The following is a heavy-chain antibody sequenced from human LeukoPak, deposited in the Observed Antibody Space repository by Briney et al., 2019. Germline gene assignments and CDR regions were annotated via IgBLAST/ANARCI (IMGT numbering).Heavy chain of an antibody. CDR3: ARDSSPDSSGYYENYFDY. D-gene: IGHD3-22*01. V-gene: IGHV3-30*03. CDR2: ISYDGSNK. CDR1: GFTFSSYG. J-gene: IGHJ4*02. Sequence: PGRSLRLSCAASGFTFSSYGMHWVRQAPGKGLEWVAAISYDGSNKYYADSVKGRFTISGDNSKNTLYLQMSSLRAEDTAVYYCARDSSPDSSGYYENYFDYWGQGTLVTVSS.